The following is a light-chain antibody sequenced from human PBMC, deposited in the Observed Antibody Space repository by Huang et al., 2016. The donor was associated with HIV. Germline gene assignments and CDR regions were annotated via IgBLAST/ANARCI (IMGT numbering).Light chain of an antibody. J-gene: IGKJ4*01. CDR2: GAS. CDR1: QSVSSN. CDR3: QQYNNWPLT. Sequence: EIVMTQSPATLSVSPGERATLSCRASQSVSSNLAWYQQKLGQAPRLLIYGASTRATGIPVRISGSGSGTEFTLTISSLQSEDFAVYYCQQYNNWPLTFGGGTKVEIK. V-gene: IGKV3-15*01.